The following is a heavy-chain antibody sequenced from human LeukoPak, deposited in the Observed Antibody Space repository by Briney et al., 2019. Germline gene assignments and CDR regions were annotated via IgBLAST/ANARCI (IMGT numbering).Heavy chain of an antibody. Sequence: SETLSLTCAVYGVSFSGYYWSWIRQPPGKGLEWIGEINHSGSTNYNPSLKSRVTISVDTSKNQFSLKLSSVTAADTAVYYCARGGNVDYWGQGTLVTVSS. CDR2: INHSGST. V-gene: IGHV4-34*01. D-gene: IGHD4-23*01. J-gene: IGHJ4*02. CDR3: ARGGNVDY. CDR1: GVSFSGYY.